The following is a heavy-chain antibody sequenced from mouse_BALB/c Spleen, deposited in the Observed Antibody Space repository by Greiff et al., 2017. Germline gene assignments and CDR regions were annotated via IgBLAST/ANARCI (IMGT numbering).Heavy chain of an antibody. CDR3: ARGDGNHLDY. D-gene: IGHD2-1*01. Sequence: QVQLQQPGAELVRPGASVKLSCKASGFSFTSYWMNWVKQRPGQGLEWIGMIHPSDSDTRLTQKFKDKATLTVDKSSSTAYMQLSSPTSEDSAVYYCARGDGNHLDYWGQGTTLTVSS. CDR1: GFSFTSYW. V-gene: IGHV1-74*01. CDR2: IHPSDSDT. J-gene: IGHJ2*01.